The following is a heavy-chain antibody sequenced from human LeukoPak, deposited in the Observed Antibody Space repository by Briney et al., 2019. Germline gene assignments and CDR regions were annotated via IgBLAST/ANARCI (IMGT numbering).Heavy chain of an antibody. CDR2: ISSSGGST. D-gene: IGHD3-3*01. Sequence: GGSLRLSCAASGFTFSSYAMSWVRQAPGKGLEWVSAISSSGGSTYYADSVKGRFTISRDNSKNTLYLQMNSLRAEDTAVYYCAKDLQYYDFWSGYYRYYYGMDVWGQGTTVTVSS. V-gene: IGHV3-23*01. CDR1: GFTFSSYA. CDR3: AKDLQYYDFWSGYYRYYYGMDV. J-gene: IGHJ6*02.